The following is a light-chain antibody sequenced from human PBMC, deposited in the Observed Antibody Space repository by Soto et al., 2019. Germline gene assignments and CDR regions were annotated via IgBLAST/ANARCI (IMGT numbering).Light chain of an antibody. CDR3: QQYCSSPLT. V-gene: IGKV3-20*01. CDR2: GAS. Sequence: EIVLTQSPGTLSLSPGERATLSCRASQSVSSSYLAWYQQKPGQAPRLLIYGASSRATGIPDRFSGSVSGTDFTLTISRLEPEDFSVFYCQQYCSSPLTFGQGTKVQIK. J-gene: IGKJ1*01. CDR1: QSVSSSY.